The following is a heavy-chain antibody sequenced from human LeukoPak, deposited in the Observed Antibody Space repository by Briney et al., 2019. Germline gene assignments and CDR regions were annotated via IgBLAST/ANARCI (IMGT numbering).Heavy chain of an antibody. CDR2: IKQDGSEK. D-gene: IGHD2-8*02. V-gene: IGHV3-7*03. CDR1: GFTFSSYA. CDR3: ARGWSKFDY. J-gene: IGHJ4*02. Sequence: GGSLRLSCAASGFTFSSYAMSWVRQAPGKGLEWVANIKQDGSEKYYVDSVKGRFTISRDNAKNSLYLQMNSLRAEDTAVYYCARGWSKFDYWGQGTLVTVSS.